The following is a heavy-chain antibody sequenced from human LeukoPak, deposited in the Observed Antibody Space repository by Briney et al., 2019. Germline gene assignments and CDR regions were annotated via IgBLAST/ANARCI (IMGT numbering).Heavy chain of an antibody. J-gene: IGHJ4*02. CDR2: ISSSGTGT. CDR3: AKDAMVCAWYYFDY. V-gene: IGHV3-23*01. Sequence: GGSLRLSCAASGFTFSSYAMTWVRQAPGKGLEWVSGISSSGTGTNYAESVKGRFTISRDNSKNTLYLQMNSLRAEDTAVYFCAKDAMVCAWYYFDYWGQGTLVTVSS. CDR1: GFTFSSYA. D-gene: IGHD2-8*01.